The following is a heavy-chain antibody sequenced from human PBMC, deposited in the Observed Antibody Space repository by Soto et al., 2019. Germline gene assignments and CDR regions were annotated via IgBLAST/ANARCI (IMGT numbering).Heavy chain of an antibody. CDR1: GVTFSSFS. CDR3: VGASEQQLGRGGFYYYMDV. CDR2: ILSSGGSI. Sequence: EVQLVESGGGLVKPGGSLRLSCAASGVTFSSFSFNWVRQAPGKGLEWVSFILSSGGSIYYADSVKGRFTISRDNAKNLQQLQMNILNDEDAVVYYVVGASEQQLGRGGFYYYMDVWGKGTTVTVSS. V-gene: IGHV3-21*01. D-gene: IGHD6-13*01. J-gene: IGHJ6*03.